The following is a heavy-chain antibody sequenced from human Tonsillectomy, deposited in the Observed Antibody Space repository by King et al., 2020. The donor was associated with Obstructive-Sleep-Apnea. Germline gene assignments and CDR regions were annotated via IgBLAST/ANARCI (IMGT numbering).Heavy chain of an antibody. D-gene: IGHD3-10*01. CDR2: ISSRSSYI. J-gene: IGHJ4*02. V-gene: IGHV3-21*01. CDR3: ARDALASGSGIDY. CDR1: GFTFSSYS. Sequence: VQLVESGGGLVKPGGSLRLSCAASGFTFSSYSMNWVRQAPGKGLEWVSSISSRSSYIYYADSVKGRLTISRDNAKNSLNLQMNSLRAEDTAVYYCARDALASGSGIDYWGQGTLVTVSS.